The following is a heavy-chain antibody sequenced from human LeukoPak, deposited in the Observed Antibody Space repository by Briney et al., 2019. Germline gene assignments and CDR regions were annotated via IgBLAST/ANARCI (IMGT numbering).Heavy chain of an antibody. J-gene: IGHJ4*02. Sequence: PGGSLRLSCAASGFTFSSYNMNWVRQAPGKGLEWVSSITSSSSHIYYADSMKGRFTISRDNAKNSLYLQMNSLRAEDTALYYCAKDQNAYNYVFDYWGQGTLVTVSS. CDR2: ITSSSSHI. CDR3: AKDQNAYNYVFDY. V-gene: IGHV3-21*04. D-gene: IGHD5-24*01. CDR1: GFTFSSYN.